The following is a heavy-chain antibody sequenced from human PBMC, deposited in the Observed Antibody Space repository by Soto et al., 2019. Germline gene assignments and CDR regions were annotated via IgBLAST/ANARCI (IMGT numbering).Heavy chain of an antibody. CDR3: ARGGYCSGGSCYSISGYAFDI. J-gene: IGHJ3*02. CDR2: INHSGST. V-gene: IGHV4-34*01. CDR1: GGSFSGYY. D-gene: IGHD2-15*01. Sequence: SETLSLTCAVYGGSFSGYYWSWIRQPPGKGLEWIGEINHSGSTNYNPSLKSRVTISVDTSKNQFSLKLSSVTAADTAVYYCARGGYCSGGSCYSISGYAFDIWGQGTMVTVSS.